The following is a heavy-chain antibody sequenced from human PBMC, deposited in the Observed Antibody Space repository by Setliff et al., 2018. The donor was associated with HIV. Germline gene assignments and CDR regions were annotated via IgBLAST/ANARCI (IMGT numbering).Heavy chain of an antibody. J-gene: IGHJ4*02. CDR3: ARVPHRVVGTTTLLYHFDY. D-gene: IGHD1-26*01. Sequence: GASVKVSCKASGYTFTSYDINWVRQATGQGLEWMGWMNPNSGNTGYAQKFQGRVTMTRDTSISTAYMELNNLKFEDTAVYYCARVPHRVVGTTTLLYHFDYWGLGTLVTVSS. CDR1: GYTFTSYD. V-gene: IGHV1-8*02. CDR2: MNPNSGNT.